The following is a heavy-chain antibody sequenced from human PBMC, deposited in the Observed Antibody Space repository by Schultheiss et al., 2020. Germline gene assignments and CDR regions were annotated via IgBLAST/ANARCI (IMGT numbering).Heavy chain of an antibody. Sequence: ASVKVSCKASGYTFTSYGISWVRQAPGQGLEWMGWISAYNGNTNYAQKLQGRVTMTTDTSTSTAYMELRSLRSDDTAVYYCARLPIRRIDIVVFDAFDIWGQGTMVTVSS. D-gene: IGHD2-15*01. CDR1: GYTFTSYG. CDR3: ARLPIRRIDIVVFDAFDI. J-gene: IGHJ3*02. CDR2: ISAYNGNT. V-gene: IGHV1-18*01.